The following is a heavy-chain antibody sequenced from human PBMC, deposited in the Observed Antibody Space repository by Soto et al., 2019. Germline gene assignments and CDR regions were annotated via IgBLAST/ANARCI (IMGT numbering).Heavy chain of an antibody. J-gene: IGHJ6*02. V-gene: IGHV3-23*01. CDR2: ISGSGGST. Sequence: GGSLRLSCAASGFTFSSYAMSWVRQAPGKGLEWVSAISGSGGSTYYADSVKGRLTISRDNSKNTLYLQMNSLRAEDTAVYYCAKDWGPGRGYYGMDVCGQGTPVTVSS. CDR1: GFTFSSYA. CDR3: AKDWGPGRGYYGMDV. D-gene: IGHD3-10*01.